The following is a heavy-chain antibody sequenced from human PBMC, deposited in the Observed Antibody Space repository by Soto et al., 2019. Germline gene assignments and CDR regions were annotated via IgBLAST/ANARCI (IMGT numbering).Heavy chain of an antibody. CDR1: GGSISSGGYS. CDR3: ARGTQYSSGWYGDYFDY. Sequence: QLQLQESGSGLVKPSQTLSLTCAVSGGSISSGGYSWSWIRQPPGKGLEWIGYIYHSGSTYYNPVLKSRVTVSVDRSKNQFSLKLSSVTAADTAVYYCARGTQYSSGWYGDYFDYWGQGTLVTVSS. V-gene: IGHV4-30-2*01. D-gene: IGHD6-19*01. CDR2: IYHSGST. J-gene: IGHJ4*02.